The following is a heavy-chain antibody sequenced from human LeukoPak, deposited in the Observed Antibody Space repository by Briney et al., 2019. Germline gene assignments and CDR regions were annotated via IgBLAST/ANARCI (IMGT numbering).Heavy chain of an antibody. CDR1: GVTFSSYW. J-gene: IGHJ4*02. Sequence: GGSLRLSCAASGVTFSSYWMHWVRQAPGKGLVWVSRINSDGSSTSYADSVKGRFTISRDNAKNTLYLQMNSLRAEDTAVYYCAREGHGDYGFDYWGQGTLVTVSS. V-gene: IGHV3-74*01. CDR2: INSDGSST. D-gene: IGHD4-17*01. CDR3: AREGHGDYGFDY.